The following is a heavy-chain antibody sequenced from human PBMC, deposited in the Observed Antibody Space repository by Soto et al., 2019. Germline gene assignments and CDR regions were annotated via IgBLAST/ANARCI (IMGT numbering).Heavy chain of an antibody. Sequence: GSVRLSCAAYGCTLSSYEMKLARHAPGKGLEWVSYISSSGRTIYDEESVKGRFAVSRDNARNSMYRQSTSLRAGDTGVYYCPRLYDFWSGYGMDVSGQWPTVTV. CDR2: ISSSGRTI. CDR3: PRLYDFWSGYGMDV. D-gene: IGHD3-3*01. V-gene: IGHV3-48*03. J-gene: IGHJ6*02. CDR1: GCTLSSYE.